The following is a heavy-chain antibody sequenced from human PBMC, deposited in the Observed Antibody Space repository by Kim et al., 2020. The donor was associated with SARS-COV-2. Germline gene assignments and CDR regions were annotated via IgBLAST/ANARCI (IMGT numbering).Heavy chain of an antibody. CDR1: GGSISSSSYY. CDR3: ARDPTATYCSSTSCYAIGDY. Sequence: SETLSLTCTVSGGSISSSSYYWGWIRQPPGKGLEWIGSIYYSGSTYYNPSLKSRVTISVDTSKNQFSLKLSSVTAADTAVYYCARDPTATYCSSTSCYAIGDYWGQGTLVTVSS. D-gene: IGHD2-2*01. V-gene: IGHV4-39*07. J-gene: IGHJ4*02. CDR2: IYYSGST.